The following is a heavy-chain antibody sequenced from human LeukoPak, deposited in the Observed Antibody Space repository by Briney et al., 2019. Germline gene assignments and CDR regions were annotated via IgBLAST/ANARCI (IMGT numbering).Heavy chain of an antibody. J-gene: IGHJ3*02. CDR2: ISSSSSYI. Sequence: GGSLRLSCAASGFTFSSYSMNWVRQAPGKGLEWVSSISSSSSYIYYADSVKGRFTISRDNAKNSLYLQMNSLRAEDTAVYYCAKESIVLMVYADDAFDIWGQGTMVTVSS. D-gene: IGHD2-8*01. CDR3: AKESIVLMVYADDAFDI. V-gene: IGHV3-21*01. CDR1: GFTFSSYS.